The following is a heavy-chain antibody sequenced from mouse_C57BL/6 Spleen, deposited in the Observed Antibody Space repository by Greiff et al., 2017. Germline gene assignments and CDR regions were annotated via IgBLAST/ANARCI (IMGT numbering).Heavy chain of an antibody. V-gene: IGHV1-64*01. CDR1: GYTFTSYW. J-gene: IGHJ2*01. Sequence: VQLQQPGAELVKPGASVKLSCKASGYTFTSYWMHWVKQRPGQGLEWIGMIHPNSGSTNYNEKFKGKATLTVDKSSSTAYMQLSSLTSEDSAVYYCALTGTFDYWGQGTTLTVSS. D-gene: IGHD4-1*01. CDR2: IHPNSGST. CDR3: ALTGTFDY.